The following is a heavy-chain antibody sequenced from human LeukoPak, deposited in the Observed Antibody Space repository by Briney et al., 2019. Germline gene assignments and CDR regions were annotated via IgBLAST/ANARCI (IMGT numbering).Heavy chain of an antibody. V-gene: IGHV1-46*01. J-gene: IGHJ6*02. CDR1: GYSFIGYY. CDR3: ARDQGSGDYYYYGMDV. CDR2: INPSGGST. D-gene: IGHD2-15*01. Sequence: ASVKVSCKASGYSFIGYYMHWVRQAPGQGLEWMGIINPSGGSTSYAQKFQGRVTMTRDTSTSTVYMELSSLRSEDTAVYYCARDQGSGDYYYYGMDVWGQGTTVIVSS.